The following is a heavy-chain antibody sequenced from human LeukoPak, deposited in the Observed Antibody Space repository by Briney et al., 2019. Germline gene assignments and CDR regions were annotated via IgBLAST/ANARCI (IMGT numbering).Heavy chain of an antibody. V-gene: IGHV3-23*01. J-gene: IGHJ4*02. CDR3: AKDRTYYSYFGY. D-gene: IGHD2/OR15-2a*01. CDR1: GFTFSSYA. CDR2: ISGSGGST. Sequence: PGGSLRLSCAASGFTFSSYAMSGVRQAPGKGLEWVSAISGSGGSTYYADSVKGRFTISRDNSKNTLYLQMNSLRAEDTAVYYCAKDRTYYSYFGYWGQGTLVTVSS.